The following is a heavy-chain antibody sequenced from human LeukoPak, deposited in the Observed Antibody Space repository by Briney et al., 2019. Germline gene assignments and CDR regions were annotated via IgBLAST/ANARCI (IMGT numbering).Heavy chain of an antibody. CDR1: GFTVSSNY. CDR2: IYSGGST. J-gene: IGHJ4*02. D-gene: IGHD3-22*01. CDR3: ASAYYDSSGYDY. Sequence: GGSLRLSCAASGFTVSSNYMSWVRQAPGKGLEWVSVIYSGGSTYYADSVKGRFTISRDNSKNTLYLQMNSLRAEDTAVYYCASAYYDSSGYDYWGQGTLVTVSS. V-gene: IGHV3-53*01.